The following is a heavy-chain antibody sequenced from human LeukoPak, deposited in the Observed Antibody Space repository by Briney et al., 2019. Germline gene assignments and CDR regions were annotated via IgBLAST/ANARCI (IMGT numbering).Heavy chain of an antibody. CDR3: AKDPNSGYESTLYYFDY. Sequence: GGSLRLSCAASGFTFSSYGMSWVRQAPGKGLEWVSAISGSGGSTYYADSVKGRFTISRDNSKNTLYLQMNSLRAEDTAVYYCAKDPNSGYESTLYYFDYWGQGTLVTVSS. D-gene: IGHD5-12*01. CDR2: ISGSGGST. CDR1: GFTFSSYG. J-gene: IGHJ4*02. V-gene: IGHV3-23*01.